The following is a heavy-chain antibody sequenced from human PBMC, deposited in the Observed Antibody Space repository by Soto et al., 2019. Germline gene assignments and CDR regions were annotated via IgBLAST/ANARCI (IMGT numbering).Heavy chain of an antibody. J-gene: IGHJ5*02. V-gene: IGHV1-18*01. CDR1: GYTXNNFG. Sequence: SXKVSFKASGYTXNNFGVPWVRRAPGQGLEWMGWISAYTDTPKYAKKLQGRVTMTIDTSKRTAYMDLRSLTSYYTAVYYCARVIPGVEAWFDPWGQGTLGTVS. D-gene: IGHD2-2*01. CDR3: ARVIPGVEAWFDP. CDR2: ISAYTDTP.